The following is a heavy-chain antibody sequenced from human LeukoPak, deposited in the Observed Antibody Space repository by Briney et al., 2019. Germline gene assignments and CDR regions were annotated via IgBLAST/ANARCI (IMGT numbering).Heavy chain of an antibody. CDR2: ISWNSGSI. CDR1: GLTFDDYA. CDR3: AKAYYDSSGPDAFDI. J-gene: IGHJ3*02. Sequence: GGSLRLSCAASGLTFDDYAMHWVRQAPGKGMEWVSGISWNSGSIGYADSVKGRFTISRDNAKNSLYLQMNSLRAEDTALYYCAKAYYDSSGPDAFDIWGQGTMVTVSS. D-gene: IGHD3-22*01. V-gene: IGHV3-9*01.